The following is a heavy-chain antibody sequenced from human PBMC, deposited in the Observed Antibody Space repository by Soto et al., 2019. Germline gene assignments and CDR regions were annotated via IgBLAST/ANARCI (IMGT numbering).Heavy chain of an antibody. J-gene: IGHJ5*02. CDR1: GFTFSTHA. V-gene: IGHV3-30-3*01. CDR2: ISYDGTTK. D-gene: IGHD6-13*01. CDR3: ARDWRTAGTTGWFDP. Sequence: QEQVVESGGGVGQPGRSLRLSCAASGFTFSTHAMHWVRQAPGRGLEWVAIISYDGTTKDYADSVKGRFTISRDNSKNAVYLQMNSLRSEDTALYYCARDWRTAGTTGWFDPWGQGTLVTVSS.